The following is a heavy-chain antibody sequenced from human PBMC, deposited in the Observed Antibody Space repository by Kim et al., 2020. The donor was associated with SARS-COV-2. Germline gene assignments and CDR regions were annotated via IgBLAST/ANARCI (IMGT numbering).Heavy chain of an antibody. D-gene: IGHD3-10*01. CDR1: GFTFSSYA. J-gene: IGHJ4*02. CDR3: AKDHLGYGSGSWGYYFDY. Sequence: GGSLRLSCAASGFTFSSYAMSWVRQAPGKGLEWVSAISGSGGSTYYADSVKGRFTISRDNSKNTLYLQMNSLRAEDTAVYYCAKDHLGYGSGSWGYYFDYWGQGTLVTVSS. V-gene: IGHV3-23*01. CDR2: ISGSGGST.